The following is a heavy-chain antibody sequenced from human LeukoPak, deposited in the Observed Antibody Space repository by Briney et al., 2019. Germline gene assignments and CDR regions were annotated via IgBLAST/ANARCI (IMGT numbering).Heavy chain of an antibody. J-gene: IGHJ6*03. CDR1: GGSISSYY. Sequence: PSQTLSLTCTVSGGSISSYYWSSIRQPPGPGLKWIGDIYYSGSTNYNPSLNSRVTISVDTSKNQFSLKLSSVTAADTAVYYCARGSDYYGSGSYNHYYYYYMHVWGKGTTVTISS. D-gene: IGHD3-10*01. CDR2: IYYSGST. V-gene: IGHV4-59*01. CDR3: ARGSDYYGSGSYNHYYYYYMHV.